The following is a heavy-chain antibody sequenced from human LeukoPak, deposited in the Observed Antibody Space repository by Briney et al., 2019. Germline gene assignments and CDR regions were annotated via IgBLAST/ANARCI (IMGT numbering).Heavy chain of an antibody. CDR3: ARGQSDAFDI. V-gene: IGHV4-30-4*01. J-gene: IGHJ3*02. CDR1: GGSIGSGDYY. Sequence: TLSLTCTVSGGSIGSGDYYCSWIRQPPGKGLEWIGYIYDSGSAYYNPSLKSRVTISVDTSKNQLSLKLSSVTAADTAVYYCARGQSDAFDIWDQGTMVTVSS. CDR2: IYDSGSA.